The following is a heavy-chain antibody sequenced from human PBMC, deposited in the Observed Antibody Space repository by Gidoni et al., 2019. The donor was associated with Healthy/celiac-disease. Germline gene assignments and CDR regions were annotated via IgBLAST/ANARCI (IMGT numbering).Heavy chain of an antibody. Sequence: EVQLLESGGGLAHPGGSLRLSCAASGFPFSSYALSWVRQAPGKGLEWVSAISGSGSSTYYADSVKGRFTISRDNSKNTLYLQMNSLRAEDTAVYYCASVYCGGDCYPFPYNWFDPWGQGTLVTVSS. CDR3: ASVYCGGDCYPFPYNWFDP. CDR1: GFPFSSYA. CDR2: ISGSGSST. V-gene: IGHV3-23*01. J-gene: IGHJ5*02. D-gene: IGHD2-21*02.